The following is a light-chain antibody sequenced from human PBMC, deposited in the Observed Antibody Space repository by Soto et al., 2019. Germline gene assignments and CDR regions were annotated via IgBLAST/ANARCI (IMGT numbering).Light chain of an antibody. Sequence: IQMTQSPSTLCASLGDIVSITCRSSQSISSWLAWYQQKPGKAPKLLSYKASSLESGVPSRFSGSGSGTEFTLTISSLQPDDFATYYCQQYNSSSPETFGQGTKVDI. V-gene: IGKV1-5*03. CDR3: QQYNSSSPET. J-gene: IGKJ1*01. CDR2: KAS. CDR1: QSISSW.